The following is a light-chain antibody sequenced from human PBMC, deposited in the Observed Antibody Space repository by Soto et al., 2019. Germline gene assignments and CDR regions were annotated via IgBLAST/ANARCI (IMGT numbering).Light chain of an antibody. J-gene: IGKJ3*01. Sequence: EIVLTQSPDTLSLSPGERATLSCRASQSVSRDYLVWYQQKPGQAPRLLIYGASSRATGIPDRFSGSGSGTDFTLTISRLEPEDFALYYCQHYGNLPPSVTFGPGTKVDIK. CDR3: QHYGNLPPSVT. CDR2: GAS. CDR1: QSVSRDY. V-gene: IGKV3-20*01.